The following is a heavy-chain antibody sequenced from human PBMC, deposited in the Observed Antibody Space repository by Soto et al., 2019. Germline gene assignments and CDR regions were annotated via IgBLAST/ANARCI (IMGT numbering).Heavy chain of an antibody. V-gene: IGHV3-48*02. CDR1: GFTFSRYN. Sequence: EVQLVESGGGLVQPGGSLRLSCVTSGFTFSRYNMNWLRQAPGKGLEWIAYINSDSDDIGYGDSVKGRFNISRDNAESSLYLQMSSLRHEDTAVYYCARDHASGQLLEGGLYWGRGTLVTVSS. CDR3: ARDHASGQLLEGGLY. J-gene: IGHJ4*02. D-gene: IGHD2-2*01. CDR2: INSDSDDI.